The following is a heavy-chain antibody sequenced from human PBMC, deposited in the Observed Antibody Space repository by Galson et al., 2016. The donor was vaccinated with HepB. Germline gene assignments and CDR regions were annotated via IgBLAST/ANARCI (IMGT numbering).Heavy chain of an antibody. D-gene: IGHD5-12*01. CDR3: AKDRSGYDSWAFDY. J-gene: IGHJ4*02. Sequence: SLRLSCAASGFTFSSYSMNWVRQAPGKGLEWVSYISSSSSTIYYADSVKGRFTISRDNAKNSLYLQMNSLRVEDTAIYYCAKDRSGYDSWAFDYWGQGTLVSVSS. CDR2: ISSSSSTI. V-gene: IGHV3-48*01. CDR1: GFTFSSYS.